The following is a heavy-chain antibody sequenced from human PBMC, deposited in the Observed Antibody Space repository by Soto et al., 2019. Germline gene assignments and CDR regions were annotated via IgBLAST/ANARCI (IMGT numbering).Heavy chain of an antibody. J-gene: IGHJ4*02. CDR1: GFSISDHY. D-gene: IGHD3-10*02. CDR2: SSNSGTFT. Sequence: GSLRLSCAASGFSISDHYMSWIRQAPGKGLEWVSYSSNSGTFTKYADSVKGRFSISRDNAKNSLYLEINSLRGEDTAIYYCARSGDNYNVLDYWGQGTPVTVSS. CDR3: ARSGDNYNVLDY. V-gene: IGHV3-11*03.